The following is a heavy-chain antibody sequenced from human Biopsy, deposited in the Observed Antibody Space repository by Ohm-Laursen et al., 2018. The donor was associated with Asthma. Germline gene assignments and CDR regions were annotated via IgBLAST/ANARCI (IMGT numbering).Heavy chain of an antibody. CDR2: LIPVLRTA. J-gene: IGHJ6*02. D-gene: IGHD5-12*01. CDR3: ARGYSGTDRIVYYYSGMEV. CDR1: GDSLGSFINYA. Sequence: SVTASCKASGDSLGSFINYAISWVRQAPRQGLEWMGGLIPVLRTADYAPMFEGRVTITADESTSTAYLELTSLRFEDTAVYYCARGYSGTDRIVYYYSGMEVWGQGTTVTVSS. V-gene: IGHV1-69*13.